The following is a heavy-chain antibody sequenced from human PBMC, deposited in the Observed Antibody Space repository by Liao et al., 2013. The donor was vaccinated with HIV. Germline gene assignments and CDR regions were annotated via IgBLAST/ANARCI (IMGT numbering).Heavy chain of an antibody. D-gene: IGHD1-7*01. V-gene: IGHV4-61*02. CDR3: ARDELELPNYYYYYYMDV. Sequence: QVQLEESGPGLVRPSQTLSLTCTVSGGSFSSETYYWNWIRQSAGKGLEWIGRVHTRGTTNYNPSLKSRVTISVDTSKNQFSLKLSSVTAADTAVYYCARDELELPNYYYYYYMDVWGKGTTVTVSS. CDR2: VHTRGTT. J-gene: IGHJ6*03. CDR1: GGSFSSETYY.